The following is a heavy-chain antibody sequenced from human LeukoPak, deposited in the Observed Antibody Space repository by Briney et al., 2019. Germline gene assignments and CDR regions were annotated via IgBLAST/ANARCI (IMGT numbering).Heavy chain of an antibody. Sequence: GGSLRLSCAASRFTFSSYYMAWVRQAPGKGLEWVSSINGGGGSTYYADSVKGRFTISRDNSKNTLYLQMCSLRAEDTAVYYCVRDETGSSWYDWGQGTLVTVSS. CDR3: VRDETGSSWYD. D-gene: IGHD6-13*01. J-gene: IGHJ4*02. CDR1: RFTFSSYY. CDR2: INGGGGST. V-gene: IGHV3-23*01.